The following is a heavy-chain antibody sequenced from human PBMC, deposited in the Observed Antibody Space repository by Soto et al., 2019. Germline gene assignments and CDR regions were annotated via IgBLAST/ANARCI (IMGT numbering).Heavy chain of an antibody. J-gene: IGHJ4*02. CDR1: GFTFDDYA. Sequence: PGGSLRLSCAASGFTFDDYAMHWVRRVPGKGLEWVSSISWNSNIIGYADSVKGRFTISRDNAKNSLYLQMNSLRPEDTASYYCAKGGPDGFCSGGRCYFDYWGQGTLVTVSS. D-gene: IGHD2-15*01. V-gene: IGHV3-9*01. CDR2: ISWNSNII. CDR3: AKGGPDGFCSGGRCYFDY.